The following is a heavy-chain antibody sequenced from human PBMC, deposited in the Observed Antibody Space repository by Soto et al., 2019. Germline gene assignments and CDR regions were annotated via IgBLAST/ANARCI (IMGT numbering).Heavy chain of an antibody. V-gene: IGHV3-15*01. D-gene: IGHD1-26*01. CDR2: IMSKTDGGTT. CDR3: TTDSGMAPYSFDY. Sequence: GGSLRLSCATSGFTFSKAWVGWVRQAPGKGLEWVGRIMSKTDGGTTDYAAPVKGRFTISRDDSKSTLYLQMNSLKTEDTAFYYCTTDSGMAPYSFDYWGQGTLVTVSS. CDR1: GFTFSKAW. J-gene: IGHJ4*02.